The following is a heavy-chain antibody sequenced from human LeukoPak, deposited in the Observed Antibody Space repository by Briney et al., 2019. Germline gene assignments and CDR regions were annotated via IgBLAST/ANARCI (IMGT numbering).Heavy chain of an antibody. Sequence: GGSLRLSCAASGFTFSSYAMSWVRQAPGKGLEWVSAISGSGGSTYYADSVKGRFTISRDNSKNTLYLQMTSLRAEDTAVYYCAKGGPNYVSSYYFDYWGQGTLVPVSS. CDR1: GFTFSSYA. CDR3: AKGGPNYVSSYYFDY. CDR2: ISGSGGST. D-gene: IGHD4/OR15-4a*01. J-gene: IGHJ4*02. V-gene: IGHV3-23*01.